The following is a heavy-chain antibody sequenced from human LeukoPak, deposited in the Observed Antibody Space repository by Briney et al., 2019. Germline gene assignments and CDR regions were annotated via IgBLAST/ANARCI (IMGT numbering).Heavy chain of an antibody. V-gene: IGHV1-18*01. Sequence: ASVKVSCKASGGTFSSYAISWVRQAPGQGLEWMGWISAYNGNTNYAQKLQGRVTMTTDTSTSTAYMELRSLRSDDTAVYYCARVKILEWLFPDAFDIWGQGTMVTVSS. CDR2: ISAYNGNT. CDR1: GGTFSSYA. D-gene: IGHD3-3*01. CDR3: ARVKILEWLFPDAFDI. J-gene: IGHJ3*02.